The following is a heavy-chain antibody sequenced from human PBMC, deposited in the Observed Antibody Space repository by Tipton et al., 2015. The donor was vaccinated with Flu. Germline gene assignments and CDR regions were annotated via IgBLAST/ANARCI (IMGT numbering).Heavy chain of an antibody. CDR2: IYYSGGT. V-gene: IGHV4-39*07. CDR3: ARGSGSGTDVTFYF. CDR1: GGSISSSDYY. D-gene: IGHD3-10*01. J-gene: IGHJ4*02. Sequence: TLSLTCTVSGGSISSSDYYWGWVRQPPGKGLEWIATIYYSGGTFYNPSLKSRVSISVDTSKHQFSLELSSVTAADTAVYYCARGSGSGTDVTFYFWGQGTLVTVSS.